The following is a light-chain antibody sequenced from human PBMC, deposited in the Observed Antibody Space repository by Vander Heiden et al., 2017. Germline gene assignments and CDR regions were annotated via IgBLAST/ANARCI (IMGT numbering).Light chain of an antibody. CDR1: QSVSSS. Sequence: EIVMTQSPATLSVSPGERATLSCRASQSVSSSLAWYQQKPGQAPRLLIYGASTRDTGIPARFSGSGFGKEFTLTISSRQSEDFAVYYCQQNKNWPPFPFGRGTKVEIK. CDR3: QQNKNWPPFP. CDR2: GAS. J-gene: IGKJ4*01. V-gene: IGKV3-15*01.